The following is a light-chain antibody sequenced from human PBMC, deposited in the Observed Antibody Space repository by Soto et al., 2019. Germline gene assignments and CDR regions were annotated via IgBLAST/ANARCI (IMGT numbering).Light chain of an antibody. J-gene: IGKJ1*01. CDR2: KAS. V-gene: IGKV1-5*03. CDR1: QSISNY. CDR3: QQYNSYAWT. Sequence: DIQVTPSPSTVSASVGDRVTITCRASQSISNYLAWYQQNPGKAPKLLIYKASNLDSGVPSRFSGSGSGTEFTLTISSMQPDDFATYYCQQYNSYAWTFGQGTQVDI.